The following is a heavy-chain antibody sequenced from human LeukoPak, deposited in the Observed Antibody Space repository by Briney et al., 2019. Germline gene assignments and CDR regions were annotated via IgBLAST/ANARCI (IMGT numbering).Heavy chain of an antibody. CDR1: GITFSSFA. CDR2: ISDTT. V-gene: IGHV3-23*01. D-gene: IGHD3-10*01. Sequence: GGSLRLSCAASGITFSSFALSWVRQAPGKGLEWVSTISDTTYYADSVRGRFTISRDDSKNTLYPQMDSLRAEDTAIYSCARSPGPGSHWFDPWGQGTLVTVSS. CDR3: ARSPGPGSHWFDP. J-gene: IGHJ5*02.